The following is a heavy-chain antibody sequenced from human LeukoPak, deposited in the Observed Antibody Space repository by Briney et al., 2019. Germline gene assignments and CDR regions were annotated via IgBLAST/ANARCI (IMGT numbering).Heavy chain of an antibody. D-gene: IGHD3-10*01. V-gene: IGHV3-74*01. CDR1: GFTFSSYW. J-gene: IGHJ4*02. CDR3: ARDQDDSGYYGSGSEGFDY. CDR2: INTDGSST. Sequence: PGGSLRLSCAASGFTFSSYWMHWVRQAPGKGLVWVSRINTDGSSTSYADSVKGRFTISRDNAKNTLYLQMNSLRAEDTAVYYCARDQDDSGYYGSGSEGFDYWGQGTLVTVSS.